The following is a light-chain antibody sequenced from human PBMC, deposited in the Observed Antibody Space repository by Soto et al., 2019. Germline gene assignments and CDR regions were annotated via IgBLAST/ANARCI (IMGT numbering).Light chain of an antibody. CDR2: AAS. CDR3: QQTYNTPYT. Sequence: DIQMTQSPSSLSASVRDRVTITCRASESISSSLNWYQHKPGKAPKLLIYAASSLQSGVPSRFSGSGSGTDFTLTISSLQPEDCATYYCQQTYNTPYTFGQGTKLEIK. J-gene: IGKJ2*01. V-gene: IGKV1-39*01. CDR1: ESISSS.